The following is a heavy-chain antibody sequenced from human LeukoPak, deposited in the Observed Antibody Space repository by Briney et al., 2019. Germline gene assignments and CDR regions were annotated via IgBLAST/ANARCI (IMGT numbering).Heavy chain of an antibody. Sequence: SETLSLTCTVSGGSVSSGSYYWSWKRQPPGKGLEWIGYIYYSGSTNYNPSLKSRVTISVDTSKNQFSLKLSSVTAADTAVYYCARGRYCGGDCYSKWFDPWGQGTLVTVSS. V-gene: IGHV4-61*01. CDR2: IYYSGST. J-gene: IGHJ5*02. CDR3: ARGRYCGGDCYSKWFDP. D-gene: IGHD2-21*02. CDR1: GGSVSSGSYY.